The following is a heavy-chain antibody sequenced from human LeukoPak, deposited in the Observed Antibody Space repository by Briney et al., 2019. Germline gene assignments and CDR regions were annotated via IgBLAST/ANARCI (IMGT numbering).Heavy chain of an antibody. CDR2: IYYSGST. V-gene: IGHV4-39*01. CDR1: GGSISSSSYY. J-gene: IGHJ6*03. Sequence: SETLSLTCTVSGGSISSSSYYWGWIRQPPGKGLEWIGSIYYSGSTYYNPSLKSRVTISVDTSKNQFSLKLSSVTAADTAVYYCARGESSYGGIYYYYYMDVWGKGTTVTISS. D-gene: IGHD6-13*01. CDR3: ARGESSYGGIYYYYYMDV.